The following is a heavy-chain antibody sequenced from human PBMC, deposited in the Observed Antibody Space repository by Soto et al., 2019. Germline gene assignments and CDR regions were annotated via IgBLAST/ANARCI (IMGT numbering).Heavy chain of an antibody. V-gene: IGHV3-53*01. Sequence: GGSLRLSCAASGVTVSSTYLTWVRQAPGKGLEWVAILYTGTGRVYADYVKGRFTISRASSKNTFYLQMNSPRDEDSAMYFYARPRYTGTYSGRFLDYWGQGSLAPVSS. J-gene: IGHJ4*02. CDR3: ARPRYTGTYSGRFLDY. D-gene: IGHD1-26*01. CDR1: GVTVSSTY. CDR2: LYTGTGR.